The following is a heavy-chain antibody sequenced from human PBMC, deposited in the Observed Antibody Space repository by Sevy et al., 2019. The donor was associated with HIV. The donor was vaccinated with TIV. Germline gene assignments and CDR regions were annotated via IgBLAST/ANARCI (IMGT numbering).Heavy chain of an antibody. CDR3: ARGGYYYDNAAYYALDS. V-gene: IGHV3-33*01. D-gene: IGHD3-22*01. Sequence: GGSWGPSGPRPGLTSGTIAMHWVRQLPGKGRGWVAFIWCEGAYKYHGDSVKGRFTIPRDNSKNTLYLQMNNVRVEDTAVYYCARGGYYYDNAAYYALDSWGQGTLVTVSS. CDR1: GLTSGTIA. J-gene: IGHJ4*02. CDR2: IWCEGAYK.